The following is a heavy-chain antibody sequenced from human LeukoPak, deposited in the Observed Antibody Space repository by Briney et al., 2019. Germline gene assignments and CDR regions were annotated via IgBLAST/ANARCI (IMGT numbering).Heavy chain of an antibody. V-gene: IGHV1-69*06. D-gene: IGHD3-22*01. CDR3: ARAKVYYDSSGYYYVYYYMDV. CDR1: GYTFTSYA. Sequence: GASVKVSCKASGYTFTSYAISWVRQAPGQGLEWMGGIIPVFGTANYAQKFQGRVTITADKSTSTAYMELSSLRSEDTAVYYCARAKVYYDSSGYYYVYYYMDVWGKGTTVTVSS. CDR2: IIPVFGTA. J-gene: IGHJ6*03.